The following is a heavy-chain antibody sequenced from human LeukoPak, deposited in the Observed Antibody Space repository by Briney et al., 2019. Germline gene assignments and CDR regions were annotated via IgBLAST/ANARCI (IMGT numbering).Heavy chain of an antibody. J-gene: IGHJ5*02. V-gene: IGHV4-59*01. CDR3: ARDPSGYYGWFDP. CDR1: GGSISSYY. D-gene: IGHD3-22*01. CDR2: IYYSGST. Sequence: ETLSLTCTVSGGSISSYYWSWIRQPPGKGLEWIGYIYYSGSTNYNPSLKSRVTISVDTSKNQFSLKLSSVTAADTAVYYCARDPSGYYGWFDPWGQGTLVTVSS.